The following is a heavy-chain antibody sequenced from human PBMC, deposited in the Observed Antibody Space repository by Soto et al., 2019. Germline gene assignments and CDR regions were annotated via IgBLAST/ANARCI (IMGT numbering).Heavy chain of an antibody. CDR3: ARDIYDPVTEHYFDY. V-gene: IGHV3-7*05. Sequence: GGSLRLSCAASGFTFSSYWMSWVRQAPGKGLEWVANIKQDGSEKYYVDSVKGRFTISRDNAKNSLYLQMNSLRAEDTAVYYCARDIYDPVTEHYFDYWGQGTLVTVSS. CDR2: IKQDGSEK. CDR1: GFTFSSYW. J-gene: IGHJ4*02. D-gene: IGHD3-3*01.